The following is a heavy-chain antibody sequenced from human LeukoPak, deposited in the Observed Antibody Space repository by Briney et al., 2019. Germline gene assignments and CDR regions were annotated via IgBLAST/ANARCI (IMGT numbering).Heavy chain of an antibody. J-gene: IGHJ6*04. D-gene: IGHD3-10*01. CDR1: GFTFSSYE. CDR3: ASSPPRYYGSGSYYNDNYGMDV. Sequence: GGSLRLSCAASGFTFSSYEMNWVRQAPGKGLGWVSYISSSGSTIYYADSVKGRFTISRDNAKNSLYLQMNSLRAEDTAVYYCASSPPRYYGSGSYYNDNYGMDVWGKGTTVTVSS. V-gene: IGHV3-48*03. CDR2: ISSSGSTI.